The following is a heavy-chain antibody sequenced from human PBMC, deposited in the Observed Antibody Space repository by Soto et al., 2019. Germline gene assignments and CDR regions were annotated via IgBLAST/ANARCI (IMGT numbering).Heavy chain of an antibody. Sequence: VKVSCKASGYTFTGYYMHWVRQAPGQGLEWMGWINPNSGGTNYAQKFQGWVTMTRDTSISTAYMELSRLRSDDTAVYYCAILDIVVVVAATHYFDYWGQGTLVTVSS. CDR3: AILDIVVVVAATHYFDY. CDR2: INPNSGGT. J-gene: IGHJ4*02. V-gene: IGHV1-2*04. D-gene: IGHD2-15*01. CDR1: GYTFTGYY.